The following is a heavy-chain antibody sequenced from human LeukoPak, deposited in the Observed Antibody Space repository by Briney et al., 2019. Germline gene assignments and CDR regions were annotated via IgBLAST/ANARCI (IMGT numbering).Heavy chain of an antibody. CDR3: AKDKSSGWYLDYFDY. CDR1: GFTFGDYA. J-gene: IGHJ4*02. D-gene: IGHD6-19*01. CDR2: IRSKVYGGTT. V-gene: IGHV3-49*04. Sequence: GGSLRLSCTATGFTFGDYAITWVRQAPGKGLERIGFIRSKVYGGTTEYAASVKGRFTISRDDSKSIVYLQMNSLRAEDTAMYYCAKDKSSGWYLDYFDYWGQGTLVIVSS.